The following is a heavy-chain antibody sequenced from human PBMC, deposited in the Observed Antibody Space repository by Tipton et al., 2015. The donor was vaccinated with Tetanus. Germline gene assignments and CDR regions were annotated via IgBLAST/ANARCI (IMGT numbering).Heavy chain of an antibody. V-gene: IGHV4-61*01. CDR3: ARDRGVRGGYYYYHGMDV. CDR1: GGSVRGGSYY. CDR2: ISYSGST. D-gene: IGHD3-10*01. J-gene: IGHJ6*02. Sequence: TLSLTCTVSGGSVRGGSYYWNWIRQPPGKGLEWIGYISYSGSTNSNYSLKSRITISQDTSNNQFSLKLTSVTAADTAVYYCARDRGVRGGYYYYHGMDVWGQGTTVTVSS.